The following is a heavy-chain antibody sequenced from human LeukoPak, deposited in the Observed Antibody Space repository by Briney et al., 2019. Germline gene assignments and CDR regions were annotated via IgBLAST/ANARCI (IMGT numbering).Heavy chain of an antibody. J-gene: IGHJ5*02. CDR1: GFTFRNYA. CDR2: VTGNGDTT. V-gene: IGHV3-23*01. D-gene: IGHD3-22*01. CDR3: AKTKAFTSGFPLDL. Sequence: PGGSLRLSCAASGFTFRNYAMTWVRQAPGKGLEWVSVVTGNGDTTYYADSLKGRFTISRDNSRNTLYLQMNSLRAEDTAVYYCAKTKAFTSGFPLDLWGQGTLVTVSS.